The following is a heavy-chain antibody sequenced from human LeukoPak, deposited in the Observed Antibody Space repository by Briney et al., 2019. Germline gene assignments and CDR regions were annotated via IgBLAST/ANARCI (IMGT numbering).Heavy chain of an antibody. Sequence: SETLSLTCTVSGGSISSSSYYWGWIRQPPGKGLEWIGSIYYSGSTYYNPSFQSRVTISVDTSKNQFSLKLSSVTAADTAVYYCATITPYSYYYYAMDVWGQGTTVTVSS. CDR3: ATITPYSYYYYAMDV. J-gene: IGHJ6*02. CDR2: IYYSGST. CDR1: GGSISSSSYY. V-gene: IGHV4-39*07. D-gene: IGHD1-14*01.